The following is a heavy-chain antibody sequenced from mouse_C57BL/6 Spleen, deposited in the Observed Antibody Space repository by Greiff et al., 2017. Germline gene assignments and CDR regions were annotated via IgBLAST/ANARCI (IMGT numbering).Heavy chain of an antibody. CDR1: GFSLTSYG. D-gene: IGHD2-5*01. Sequence: QVQLKQSGPGLVAPSQSLSITCTVSGFSLTSYGVDWVRQSPGKGLEWLGVIWGVGSTNYNSALKSRLSISKDNSKSQVFLKMNSLQTDDTAMYYCASPRYYSNYEFAYWGQGTLVTVSA. CDR2: IWGVGST. V-gene: IGHV2-6*01. CDR3: ASPRYYSNYEFAY. J-gene: IGHJ3*01.